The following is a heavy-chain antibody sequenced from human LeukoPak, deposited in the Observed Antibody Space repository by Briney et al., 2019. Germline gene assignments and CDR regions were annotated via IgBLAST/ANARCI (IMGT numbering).Heavy chain of an antibody. V-gene: IGHV4-4*07. CDR2: IYTSGST. J-gene: IGHJ4*02. Sequence: GSLRLSCAASGFTFSDYYWTWIRQPAGKGLEWIGRIYTSGSTNYNPSLKSRVTMPLDTSKNQFSLKLSSVTAADTAVYYCARELRMTSYYYFDYWGQGTLVTVSS. D-gene: IGHD2-21*01. CDR1: GFTFSDYY. CDR3: ARELRMTSYYYFDY.